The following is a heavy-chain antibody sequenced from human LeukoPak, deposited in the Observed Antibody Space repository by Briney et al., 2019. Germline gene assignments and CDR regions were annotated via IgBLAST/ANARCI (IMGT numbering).Heavy chain of an antibody. V-gene: IGHV3-30*04. Sequence: GGSLRLSCAASGFTFSNYPMHWVRQAPGKGLEWVAVVSDDGNNIYYADSVKGRFTISRDNSKNTLYLQTNSLRAEDTALYYCVRDRDSAGYYDYWGQGTLVTVSS. CDR1: GFTFSNYP. CDR3: VRDRDSAGYYDY. D-gene: IGHD2-15*01. J-gene: IGHJ4*02. CDR2: VSDDGNNI.